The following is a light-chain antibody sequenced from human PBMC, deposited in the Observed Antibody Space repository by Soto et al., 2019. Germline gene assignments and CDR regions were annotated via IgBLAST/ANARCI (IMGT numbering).Light chain of an antibody. Sequence: EIVLTQSSATLSLSPGERATLSCRSSQSGTSNALAWYQQKPGQAPRLLIYGVSSRATGIPDRFSGSGSGTDFTLTISSLEPEDFAVYYCQQRSKWPLTFGGGTKVDIK. V-gene: IGKV3-11*01. CDR1: QSGTSN. CDR3: QQRSKWPLT. J-gene: IGKJ4*01. CDR2: GVS.